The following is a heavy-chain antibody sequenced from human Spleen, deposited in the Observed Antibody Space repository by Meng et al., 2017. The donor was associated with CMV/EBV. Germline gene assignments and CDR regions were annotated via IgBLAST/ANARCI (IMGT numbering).Heavy chain of an antibody. V-gene: IGHV1-2*02. CDR2: INPNSGGT. Sequence: SCKASGYTFTDYYVHWVRQAPGQGLEWMGWINPNSGGTNYAQNFQGRVTMTRDTAISTSYMELSRMSSDDTAVYYCARGYSSSSVSYWGQGTLVTVSS. CDR1: GYTFTDYY. CDR3: ARGYSSSSVSY. J-gene: IGHJ4*02. D-gene: IGHD6-13*01.